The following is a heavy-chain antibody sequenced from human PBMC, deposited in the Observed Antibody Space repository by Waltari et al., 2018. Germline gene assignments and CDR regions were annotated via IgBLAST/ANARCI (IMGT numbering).Heavy chain of an antibody. Sequence: QVHLQESGPGLVKPSQTLSLNCTVSGDSLNSANYYWSWIRQLPEKGLGWIGYLSHSGTAYYNPSLKDLVTMSIDPSKNQFSLRLSSVTAADTAVYFCARGHDYYFDYWGQGILVAVSS. J-gene: IGHJ4*02. CDR2: LSHSGTA. CDR1: GDSLNSANYY. D-gene: IGHD4-17*01. V-gene: IGHV4-31*01. CDR3: ARGHDYYFDY.